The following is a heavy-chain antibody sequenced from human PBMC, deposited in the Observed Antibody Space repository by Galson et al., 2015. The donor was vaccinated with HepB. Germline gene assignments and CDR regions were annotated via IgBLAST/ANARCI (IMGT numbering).Heavy chain of an antibody. D-gene: IGHD3-22*01. V-gene: IGHV1-58*01. Sequence: SVKVSCKASGFTFTSSAVQWVRQARGQRLEWIGWIVVGSGNTNYAQKFQERVTITRDMSTSTAYMELSSLRSEDTAVYYCAAEHYYDSSGFDYWGQGTLVTVSS. CDR1: GFTFTSSA. CDR2: IVVGSGNT. CDR3: AAEHYYDSSGFDY. J-gene: IGHJ4*02.